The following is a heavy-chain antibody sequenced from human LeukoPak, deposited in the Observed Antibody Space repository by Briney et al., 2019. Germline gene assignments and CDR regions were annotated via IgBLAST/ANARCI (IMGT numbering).Heavy chain of an antibody. J-gene: IGHJ4*02. CDR2: ISAGGGNT. V-gene: IGHV3-23*01. CDR1: GFTFSSYA. Sequence: GGSLRLSGAASGFTFSSYAMSWVRQAPGKGLEWVSAISAGGGNTYYADSVKGRFTISRDNSKNTLWLQMDSLRAEDTAVYYCAKRGILTGSYTHFDYWGQGTLVTVSS. D-gene: IGHD3-9*01. CDR3: AKRGILTGSYTHFDY.